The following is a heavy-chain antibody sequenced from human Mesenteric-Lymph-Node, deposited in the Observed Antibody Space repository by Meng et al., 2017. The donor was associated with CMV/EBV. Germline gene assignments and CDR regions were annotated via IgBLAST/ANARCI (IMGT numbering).Heavy chain of an antibody. D-gene: IGHD3-22*01. V-gene: IGHV3-74*01. CDR2: INSDGSGT. CDR3: ARDLMGYDSSGYYSY. J-gene: IGHJ4*02. CDR1: GFIFRDYW. Sequence: GEPLKISCSASGFIFRDYWMYWVRQAPGKGLMWVSRINSDGSGTTYAESVKGRFTISRDNAKNTVFLQMNSLRAEDTALYYCARDLMGYDSSGYYSYWGQGTLVTVSS.